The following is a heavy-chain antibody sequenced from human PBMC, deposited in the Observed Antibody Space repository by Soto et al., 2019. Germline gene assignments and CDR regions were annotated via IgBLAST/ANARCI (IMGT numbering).Heavy chain of an antibody. CDR2: ISYDGSNK. CDR3: ASDGAYSSSWYSVDY. D-gene: IGHD6-13*01. J-gene: IGHJ4*02. V-gene: IGHV3-30*03. CDR1: GFTFSSYG. Sequence: QVQLVESGGGVVQPGRSLRLSCAASGFTFSSYGMHWVRQAPGKGLEWVAVISYDGSNKYYADSVKGRFTISRDNSKNTLYLQMNSLRAEDTAVYYCASDGAYSSSWYSVDYWGQGTLVTVSS.